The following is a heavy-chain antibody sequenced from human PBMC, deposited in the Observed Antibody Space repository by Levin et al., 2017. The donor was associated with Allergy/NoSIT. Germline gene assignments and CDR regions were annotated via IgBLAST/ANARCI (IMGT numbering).Heavy chain of an antibody. CDR2: IYYSGST. D-gene: IGHD2-15*01. CDR1: GGSISSGGYY. Sequence: PSETLSLTCTVSGGSISSGGYYWSWIRQHPGKGLEWIGYIYYSGSTYYNPSLKSRVTISVDTSKNQFSLKLSSVTAADTAVYYCAKGYCSGGSSSRGGGNWFDPWGQGTLVTVSS. V-gene: IGHV4-31*03. J-gene: IGHJ5*02. CDR3: AKGYCSGGSSSRGGGNWFDP.